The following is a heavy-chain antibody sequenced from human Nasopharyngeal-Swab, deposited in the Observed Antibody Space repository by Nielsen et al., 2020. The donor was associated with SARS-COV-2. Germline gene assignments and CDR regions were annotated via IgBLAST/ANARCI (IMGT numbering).Heavy chain of an antibody. CDR3: AREGDILTGSVDY. D-gene: IGHD3-9*01. Sequence: WVRQAPGQGLEWMGWTNTNTGNPTYAQGFTGRFVFSLDTSVSTAYLQISSLKAEDTAAYYCAREGDILTGSVDYWGQGTLVTVSS. J-gene: IGHJ4*02. V-gene: IGHV7-4-1*02. CDR2: TNTNTGNP.